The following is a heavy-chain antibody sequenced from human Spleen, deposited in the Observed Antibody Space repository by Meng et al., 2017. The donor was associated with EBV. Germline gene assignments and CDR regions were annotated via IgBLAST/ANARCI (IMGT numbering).Heavy chain of an antibody. D-gene: IGHD2-2*01. CDR2: TYYRSKWFN. V-gene: IGHV6-1*01. CDR3: ARDSTMPENWFDP. J-gene: IGHJ5*02. CDR1: GDRVSSNSAA. Sequence: QAPPQQSGPGLVKPSQTLSLTWAISGDRVSSNSAAWIWIRQSPSRGLEWLGRTYYRSKWFNDYALSVKGRITIDPDTSKNQFSLQLNSVTPEDTAVYYCARDSTMPENWFDPWGQGTLVTVSS.